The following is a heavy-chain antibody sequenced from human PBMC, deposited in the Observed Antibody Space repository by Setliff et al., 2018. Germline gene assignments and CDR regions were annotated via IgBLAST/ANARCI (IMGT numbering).Heavy chain of an antibody. CDR2: IYTSGAT. V-gene: IGHV4-4*07. D-gene: IGHD2-8*01. CDR3: AKAQMVYAIRGYYYYMDV. CDR1: GVSVSDYY. Sequence: PSETLSLTCSVSGVSVSDYYWSWIRQPAGRGLEYIGRIYTSGATNYSPSVRGRVTISVDHLKNQVSLNLKSVTAADTAVYHCAKAQMVYAIRGYYYYMDVWGKGTTVTVSS. J-gene: IGHJ6*03.